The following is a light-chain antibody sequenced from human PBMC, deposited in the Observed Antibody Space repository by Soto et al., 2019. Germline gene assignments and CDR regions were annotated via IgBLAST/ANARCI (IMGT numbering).Light chain of an antibody. CDR3: QQYKSYLYT. Sequence: DIQMTQSPSTLSASVGDRVTITCRASQSISSWLAWYQQKPGKAPKVLIYKASSLERGVPSRFSGSGSGTDFTLTISSLQPDDFATYYCQQYKSYLYTFGQGTKLEIK. J-gene: IGKJ2*01. V-gene: IGKV1-5*03. CDR2: KAS. CDR1: QSISSW.